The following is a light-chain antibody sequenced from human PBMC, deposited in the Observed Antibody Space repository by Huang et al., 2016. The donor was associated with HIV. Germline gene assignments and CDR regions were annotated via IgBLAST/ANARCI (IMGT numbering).Light chain of an antibody. Sequence: EIVLTQSPATLSLSPGERATLSCWASQSVGGYLAWYQQKPGQAPRLLSYDASNRATVIQDRCRGGGSGTDFTLTISSLEPEDFAVYYGQQRTNWPPGFTFGPGTKVDIK. CDR1: QSVGGY. J-gene: IGKJ3*01. CDR3: QQRTNWPPGFT. V-gene: IGKV3-11*01. CDR2: DAS.